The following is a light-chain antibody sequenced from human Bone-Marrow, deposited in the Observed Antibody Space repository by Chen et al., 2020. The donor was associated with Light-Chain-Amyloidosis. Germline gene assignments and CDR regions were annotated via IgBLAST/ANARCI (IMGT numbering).Light chain of an antibody. Sequence: SYVLTQPSSVSVAPGQTATIACGGNNIGSTSVHWYQQTPGQAPLLVVYDDSDRPSGLPERLSGSNSGTPATLTISRVEAGDEADYYCQVWDRSSDRPVFGGGTKLTVL. V-gene: IGLV3-21*02. J-gene: IGLJ3*02. CDR1: NIGSTS. CDR3: QVWDRSSDRPV. CDR2: DDS.